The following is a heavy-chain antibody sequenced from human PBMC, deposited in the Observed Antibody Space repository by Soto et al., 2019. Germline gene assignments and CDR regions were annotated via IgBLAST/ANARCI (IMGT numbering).Heavy chain of an antibody. CDR1: GGSISSSSYY. CDR3: ARLGQPTTPGYYGMDV. V-gene: IGHV4-39*01. CDR2: IYYSGST. Sequence: SETLSLTCTVSGGSISSSSYYWGWIRQPPGKGLEWIGSIYYSGSTYYNPSLKSRVTISVDTSKNQFPLKLSSVTAADTAVYYCARLGQPTTPGYYGMDVWGQGTTVTVSS. D-gene: IGHD1-26*01. J-gene: IGHJ6*02.